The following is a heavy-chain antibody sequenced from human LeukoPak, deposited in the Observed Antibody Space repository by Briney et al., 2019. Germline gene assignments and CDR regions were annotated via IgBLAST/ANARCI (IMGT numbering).Heavy chain of an antibody. J-gene: IGHJ4*02. CDR2: ISSSGSTI. Sequence: GGSLRLSCAASGFTFSSHEMNWVRQAPGKGLEWVSYISSSGSTIYYADSVKGRFTISRDNAKNSLYLQMNSLRAEDTAVYYCARVLSSGYYFDYWGQGTLVTVSS. D-gene: IGHD3-22*01. CDR1: GFTFSSHE. V-gene: IGHV3-48*03. CDR3: ARVLSSGYYFDY.